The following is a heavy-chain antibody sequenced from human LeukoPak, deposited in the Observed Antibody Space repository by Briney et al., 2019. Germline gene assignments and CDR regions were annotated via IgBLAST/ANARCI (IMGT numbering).Heavy chain of an antibody. CDR2: IYYSGST. CDR1: GGSINSGGYY. D-gene: IGHD3-3*01. V-gene: IGHV4-61*08. J-gene: IGHJ4*02. CDR3: ARVNYDFWSGHDY. Sequence: ASETLSLTCTVSGGSINSGGYYWSWIRQHPGKGLEWIGYIYYSGSTNYNPSLKSRVTISVDTSKNQFSLKLSSVTAADTAVYYCARVNYDFWSGHDYWGQGTLVTVSS.